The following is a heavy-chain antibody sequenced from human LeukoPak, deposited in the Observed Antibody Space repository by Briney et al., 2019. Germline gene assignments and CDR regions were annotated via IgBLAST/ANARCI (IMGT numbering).Heavy chain of an antibody. Sequence: ASVKVSCKASGYTFNTYNINWVRQAPGQGLEWMGWISTYNDNTNYAQKFQGRVTMTTDTSTSTAYMELRSLRSDDTAVYYCARGSVAGTLDYWGQGTLVTVSS. CDR3: ARGSVAGTLDY. D-gene: IGHD6-19*01. J-gene: IGHJ4*02. CDR2: ISTYNDNT. CDR1: GYTFNTYN. V-gene: IGHV1-18*01.